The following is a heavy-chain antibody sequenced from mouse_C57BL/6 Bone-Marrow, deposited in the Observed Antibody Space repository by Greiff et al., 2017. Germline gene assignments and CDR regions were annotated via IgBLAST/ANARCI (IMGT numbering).Heavy chain of an antibody. J-gene: IGHJ2*01. CDR2: ISTGGGST. D-gene: IGHD4-1*01. CDR1: GFTFSDYY. CDR3: ARHSWEGNYFDY. V-gene: IGHV5-12*01. Sequence: EVMLVESGGGLVQPGASLKLSCAASGFTFSDYYMYWVRQTPEKRLEWVAYISTGGGSTFYPDTVKGRFTITGDKAKNTLYLQMSRLKSEDTAMYYCARHSWEGNYFDYWGQGTTLTVSS.